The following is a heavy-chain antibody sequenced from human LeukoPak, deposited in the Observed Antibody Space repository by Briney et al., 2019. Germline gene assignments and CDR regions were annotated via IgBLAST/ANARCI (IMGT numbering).Heavy chain of an antibody. V-gene: IGHV3-9*01. CDR2: ISWNSGSI. Sequence: GGSLRLSCAASGFTFSSYAMSWVRQAPGKGLEWVSGISWNSGSIGYADSVKGRFTISRDHAKNSLYLQMNSLRAEDTALYYCAKDGEFWSGYLDYWGQGTLVTVSS. CDR1: GFTFSSYA. CDR3: AKDGEFWSGYLDY. D-gene: IGHD3-3*01. J-gene: IGHJ4*02.